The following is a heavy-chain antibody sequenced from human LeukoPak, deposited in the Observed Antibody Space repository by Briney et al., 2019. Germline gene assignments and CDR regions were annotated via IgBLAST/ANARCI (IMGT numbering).Heavy chain of an antibody. CDR3: ARLFQPLTTFYYGMDV. CDR1: GFTFTDFH. D-gene: IGHD1-1*01. J-gene: IGHJ6*02. Sequence: PGGSLRLSCEASGFTFTDFHMSWIRQAPGKGLEWLAYISSRSTIINYADSVKGRISISRDNAKNSLYLQMSRLRAEDTAVYYCARLFQPLTTFYYGMDVWGQGTTVTVSS. CDR2: ISSRSTII. V-gene: IGHV3-11*01.